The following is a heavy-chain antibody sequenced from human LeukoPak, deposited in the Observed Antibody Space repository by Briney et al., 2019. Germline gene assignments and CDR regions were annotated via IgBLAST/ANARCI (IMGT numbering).Heavy chain of an antibody. V-gene: IGHV3-48*04. CDR3: ARGSGNYYFDH. D-gene: IGHD1-26*01. CDR1: GFTFSSYS. CDR2: ISTSTTTI. J-gene: IGHJ4*02. Sequence: GGSLRLSCAASGFTFSSYSMNWVRQAPGKGLEWVSYISTSTTTIYYAGSVKGRFIISRDNAKNTLYLQMNSLTVGDTAVYYCARGSGNYYFDHWGQGTLVTVSS.